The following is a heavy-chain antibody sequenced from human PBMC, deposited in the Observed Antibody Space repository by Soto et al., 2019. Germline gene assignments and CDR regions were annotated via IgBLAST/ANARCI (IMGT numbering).Heavy chain of an antibody. V-gene: IGHV4-30-4*01. CDR2: IYYSGST. Sequence: SETQSLTCTVSGGSISSGYYYWSWIRQPPGKGLEWIGYIYYSGSTYYNPSLKSRVTISVDTSKNQFSLKLSSVTAADTAVYYCARDDYGGNFDYWGQGTLVTVSS. J-gene: IGHJ4*02. CDR1: GGSISSGYYY. D-gene: IGHD4-17*01. CDR3: ARDDYGGNFDY.